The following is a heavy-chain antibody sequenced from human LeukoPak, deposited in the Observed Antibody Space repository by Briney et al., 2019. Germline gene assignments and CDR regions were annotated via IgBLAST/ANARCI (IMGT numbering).Heavy chain of an antibody. J-gene: IGHJ4*02. CDR3: VRAPPSGCGGDCYDY. CDR2: IYSSGIT. V-gene: IGHV3-66*01. CDR1: GFTVSSNY. D-gene: IGHD2-21*01. Sequence: QPGGSLRLSCAASGFTVSSNYMSWVRQAPGKGLEWVSVIYSSGITYYADSVKGRFTISRDNSKNTLYLQMNSLRAEDTAVYYCVRAPPSGCGGDCYDYWGQGTLVTVSS.